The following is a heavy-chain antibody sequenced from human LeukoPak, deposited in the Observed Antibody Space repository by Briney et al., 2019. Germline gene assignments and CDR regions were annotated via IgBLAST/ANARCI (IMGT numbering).Heavy chain of an antibody. CDR3: AKTDLPYYYGSRTT. V-gene: IGHV4-61*08. CDR2: IYYSGST. Sequence: SQTLSLTCTISGDSIISDDHCWGWIRQHPGKGLEWIGYIYYSGSTNYNPSLKSRVTISIDTSKNQFSLKLSSVSAADTAVYYCAKTDLPYYYGSRTTWGQGSPVTVSS. CDR1: GDSIISDDHC. D-gene: IGHD3-10*01. J-gene: IGHJ4*02.